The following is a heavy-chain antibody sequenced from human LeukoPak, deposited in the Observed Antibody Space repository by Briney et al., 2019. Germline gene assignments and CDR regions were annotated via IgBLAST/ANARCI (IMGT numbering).Heavy chain of an antibody. D-gene: IGHD6-13*01. CDR2: ISWDGGST. Sequence: GGSLRLPCAASGFTFDDYTMHWVRQAPGKGLEWVSLISWDGGSTYYADSVKGRFTISRDNSKNSLYLQMNSLRTEDTALYYCAKDMRGGEGYSSSWYFDYWGQGTLVTVSS. CDR1: GFTFDDYT. V-gene: IGHV3-43*01. CDR3: AKDMRGGEGYSSSWYFDY. J-gene: IGHJ4*02.